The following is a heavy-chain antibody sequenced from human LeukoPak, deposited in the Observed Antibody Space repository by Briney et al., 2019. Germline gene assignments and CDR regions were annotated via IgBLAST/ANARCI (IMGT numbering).Heavy chain of an antibody. CDR3: ARHQEYYDSSGYYPQNWFDP. Sequence: GESLKISCKGSGYSFTSYWIGWVRQMPGKGLEWMGIIYPGDSDTRYSPSFQGRVTISADKSISTAYLQWSSLKASDTAMYYCARHQEYYDSSGYYPQNWFDPWGQGTLVTVSS. D-gene: IGHD3-22*01. CDR1: GYSFTSYW. J-gene: IGHJ5*02. CDR2: IYPGDSDT. V-gene: IGHV5-51*01.